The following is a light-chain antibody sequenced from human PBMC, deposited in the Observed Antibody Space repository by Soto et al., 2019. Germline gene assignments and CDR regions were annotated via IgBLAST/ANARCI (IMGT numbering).Light chain of an antibody. CDR1: GSDVGGYND. CDR2: DVS. J-gene: IGLJ2*01. Sequence: QSALTQPASVSGSPGQSITISCTGTGSDVGGYNDVSWYQQHPGKAPKLMIYDVSNRPSGVSNRFSGSKSGNTASLTISGLQAEDDADYHCSSYTSSTSLVFGGGTKLTVL. V-gene: IGLV2-14*03. CDR3: SSYTSSTSLV.